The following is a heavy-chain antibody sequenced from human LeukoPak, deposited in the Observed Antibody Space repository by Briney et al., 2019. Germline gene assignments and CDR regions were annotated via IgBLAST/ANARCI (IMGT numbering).Heavy chain of an antibody. Sequence: SETLSLTCTVSGGSISSSSYYWGWIRQPPGKGLEWIGSIYYSGSTYYNPSLKSRVTISVDTSKNQFSLKLSSATAADTAVYYCASPLGYCTNGVCYVYWGQGTLVTVSS. J-gene: IGHJ4*02. CDR2: IYYSGST. D-gene: IGHD2-8*01. CDR1: GGSISSSSYY. V-gene: IGHV4-39*01. CDR3: ASPLGYCTNGVCYVY.